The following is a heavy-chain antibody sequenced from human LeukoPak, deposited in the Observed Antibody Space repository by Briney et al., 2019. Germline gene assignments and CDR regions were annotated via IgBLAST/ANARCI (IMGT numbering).Heavy chain of an antibody. CDR2: IRYDGSNK. CDR1: GFTFSSYG. V-gene: IGHV3-30*02. CDR3: AKENFGANYFDY. D-gene: IGHD4-17*01. J-gene: IGHJ4*02. Sequence: PGGSLRLPCAASGFTFSSYGMHWVRQAPGKGLEWVAFIRYDGSNKYYADSVKGRFTISRDNSKNTLYLQMNSLRAEDTAVYYCAKENFGANYFDYWGQGSLVTVSA.